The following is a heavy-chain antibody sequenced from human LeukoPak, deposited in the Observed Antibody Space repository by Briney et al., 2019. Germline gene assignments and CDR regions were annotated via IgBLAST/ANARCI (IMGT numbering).Heavy chain of an antibody. J-gene: IGHJ4*02. CDR1: GYTLTELS. V-gene: IGHV1-24*01. CDR3: VHTRYGDYSFDY. CDR2: FDPEDGET. Sequence: GASVKVSCKVSGYTLTELSMHWVRQAPGKGLEWMGGFDPEDGETIYAQKFQGRVTMTEDTPTDTAYMELSSLRSEDTAVYYCVHTRYGDYSFDYWGQGTLVTVSS. D-gene: IGHD4-17*01.